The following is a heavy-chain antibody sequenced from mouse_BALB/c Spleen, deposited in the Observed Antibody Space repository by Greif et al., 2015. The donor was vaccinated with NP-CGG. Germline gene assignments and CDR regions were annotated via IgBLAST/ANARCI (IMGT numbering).Heavy chain of an antibody. D-gene: IGHD1-1*01. CDR2: ISSGSSTI. J-gene: IGHJ4*01. Sequence: EVKLVESGGGLVQPGGSRKLSCAASGFTFSSFGMHWVRQAPEKGLEWVAYISSGSSTIYYADTVKGRFTISRDNPKNTLFLQMTSLRSEDTAMYYCARSMPYYYGRVFYYAMDYWGQGTSVTVSS. CDR1: GFTFSSFG. CDR3: ARSMPYYYGRVFYYAMDY. V-gene: IGHV5-17*02.